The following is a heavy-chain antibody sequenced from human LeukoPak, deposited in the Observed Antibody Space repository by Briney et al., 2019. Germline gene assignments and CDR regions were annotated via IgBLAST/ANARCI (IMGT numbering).Heavy chain of an antibody. CDR3: AKDLRVPAAIPVDDY. J-gene: IGHJ4*02. CDR2: IRYDGSNK. V-gene: IGHV3-30*02. Sequence: PGGSLRLSCAASGFTFSSYGMHWVRQAPGKGLEWVAFIRYDGSNKYYADSVKGRFTISRDNSKNTLYLQMNSLRAEDTAVYYCAKDLRVPAAIPVDDYWGQGTLVTVS. D-gene: IGHD2-2*02. CDR1: GFTFSSYG.